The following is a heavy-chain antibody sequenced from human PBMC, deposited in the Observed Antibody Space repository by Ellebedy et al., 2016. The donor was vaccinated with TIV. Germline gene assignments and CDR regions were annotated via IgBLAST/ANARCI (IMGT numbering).Heavy chain of an antibody. D-gene: IGHD3-9*01. CDR2: FDPEDGET. Sequence: ASVKVSCXVSGYTLTELSMHWVRQAPGKGLEWMGGFDPEDGETIYAQKFQGRVTMTEDTSTDTAYMELSSLRSEDTAVYYCATASWGILTSVRDAFDIWGQGTMVTVSS. J-gene: IGHJ3*02. CDR1: GYTLTELS. V-gene: IGHV1-24*01. CDR3: ATASWGILTSVRDAFDI.